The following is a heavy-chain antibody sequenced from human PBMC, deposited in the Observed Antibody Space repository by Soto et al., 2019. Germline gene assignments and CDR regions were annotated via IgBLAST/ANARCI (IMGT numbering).Heavy chain of an antibody. CDR3: ARALGVVPAAIKGSYFDY. D-gene: IGHD2-2*01. Sequence: SLRLSCAASGFTFSSYAMHWVRQAPGKGLEWVAVISYDGSNKYYADSVKGRFTISRDNSKNTLYLQMNSLRAEDTAVYYCARALGVVPAAIKGSYFDYWGQGTLVTVSS. V-gene: IGHV3-30-3*01. J-gene: IGHJ4*02. CDR2: ISYDGSNK. CDR1: GFTFSSYA.